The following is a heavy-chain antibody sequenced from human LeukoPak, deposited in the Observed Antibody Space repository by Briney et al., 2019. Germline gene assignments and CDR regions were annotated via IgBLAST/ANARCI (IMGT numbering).Heavy chain of an antibody. CDR2: ISGSGGST. V-gene: IGHV3-23*01. CDR3: AKDDCSSSSCFHWYY. CDR1: GFTFSNYA. J-gene: IGHJ4*02. Sequence: GGSLRLSCAASGFTFSNYAMSWVRQAPGKGLEWVSGISGSGGSTNYADSVKGRYTISRDNSKNTLYLQMNSLRAEDTAVYYCAKDDCSSSSCFHWYYWGQGTLVTVSS. D-gene: IGHD2-2*01.